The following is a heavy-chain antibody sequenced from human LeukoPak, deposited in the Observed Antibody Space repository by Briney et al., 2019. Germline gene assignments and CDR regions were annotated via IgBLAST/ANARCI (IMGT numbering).Heavy chain of an antibody. Sequence: KPSETLSLTCAVYGGSFSGYYWSWIRQPPGKGLEWIGEINHSGSTNYNPSLKSRVTISVDTSKNQFSLKLSSVTAADTAVYYCARVPQCLMVRGKRNDAFDIWGQGTMVTVSS. CDR3: ARVPQCLMVRGKRNDAFDI. CDR2: INHSGST. J-gene: IGHJ3*02. D-gene: IGHD3-10*01. V-gene: IGHV4-34*01. CDR1: GGSFSGYY.